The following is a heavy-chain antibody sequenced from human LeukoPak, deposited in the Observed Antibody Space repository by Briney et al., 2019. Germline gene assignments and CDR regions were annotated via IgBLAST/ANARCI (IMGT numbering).Heavy chain of an antibody. D-gene: IGHD2-2*01. CDR2: INSDGSST. V-gene: IGHV3-74*01. J-gene: IGHJ4*02. CDR1: GFSFSTYW. Sequence: GGSLRPSCAASGFSFSTYWMHWVRQAPGKGLVWVSRINSDGSSTSYADSVKGRFTISRDNAKNTLYLQMNSLRAEDTAVYYCARGYCSSTSCYSADWGQGTLVTVSS. CDR3: ARGYCSSTSCYSAD.